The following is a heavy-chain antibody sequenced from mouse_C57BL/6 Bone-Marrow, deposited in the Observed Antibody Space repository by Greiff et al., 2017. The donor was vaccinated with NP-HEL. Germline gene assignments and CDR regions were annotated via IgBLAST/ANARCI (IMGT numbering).Heavy chain of an antibody. J-gene: IGHJ2*01. Sequence: EVHLVESGGGLVQPKGSLKLSCAASGFSFNTYAMNWVRQAPGKGLEWVARIRSKSNNYATYYADSLKDRFTISRDDPESMLYLQMNNLKTGDTAMYYCVRQGYDGYYLDYWGQGTTLTVSS. CDR3: VRQGYDGYYLDY. D-gene: IGHD2-3*01. CDR2: IRSKSNNYAT. CDR1: GFSFNTYA. V-gene: IGHV10-1*01.